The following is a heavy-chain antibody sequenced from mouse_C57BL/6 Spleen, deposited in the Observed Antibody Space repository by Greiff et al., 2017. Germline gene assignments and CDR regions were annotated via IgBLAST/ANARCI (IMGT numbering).Heavy chain of an antibody. CDR3: ARWDYGSSLFAY. D-gene: IGHD1-1*01. CDR2: IDPSDSET. J-gene: IGHJ3*01. V-gene: IGHV1-52*01. CDR1: GYTFTSYW. Sequence: VKLVESGAELVRPGSSVKLSCKASGYTFTSYWMHWVKQRPIQGLEWIGNIDPSDSETHYNQKFKDKATLTVDKSSSTAYMQLSSLTSEDSAVYYCARWDYGSSLFAYWGQGTLVTVSA.